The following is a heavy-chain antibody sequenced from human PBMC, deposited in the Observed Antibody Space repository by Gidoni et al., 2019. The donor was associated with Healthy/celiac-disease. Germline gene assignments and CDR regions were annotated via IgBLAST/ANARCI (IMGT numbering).Heavy chain of an antibody. D-gene: IGHD2-2*01. J-gene: IGHJ6*02. Sequence: EVQLVESGGGLVKPGGSLRLSCAASGFTFSRYSMNWVRQAPGKGLEWVSSISSSSSYIYYADSVKGRFTISRDNAKNSLYLQMNSRRAEDTAVYYCAVSGPATDYYYGMDVWGQGTTVTVSS. CDR3: AVSGPATDYYYGMDV. CDR1: GFTFSRYS. CDR2: ISSSSSYI. V-gene: IGHV3-21*01.